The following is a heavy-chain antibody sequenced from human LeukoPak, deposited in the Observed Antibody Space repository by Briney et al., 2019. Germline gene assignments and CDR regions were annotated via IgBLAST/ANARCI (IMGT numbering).Heavy chain of an antibody. CDR1: GGSITNYY. CDR3: ARSSDSSGWYGGGIFDY. Sequence: SETLSLTCTVSGGSITNYYWNWIRQPAGKGLEWIGRIYISGSTNYNPSLESRVTVSLDTSDNQFSLRLSSVTAADTALYYCARSSDSSGWYGGGIFDYWGQGTLVTVSS. J-gene: IGHJ4*02. V-gene: IGHV4-4*07. CDR2: IYISGST. D-gene: IGHD6-19*01.